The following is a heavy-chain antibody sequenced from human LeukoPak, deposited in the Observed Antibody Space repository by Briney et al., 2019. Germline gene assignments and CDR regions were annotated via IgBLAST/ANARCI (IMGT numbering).Heavy chain of an antibody. D-gene: IGHD2-2*02. CDR3: ASRYCSSTSCYSGYAFDI. CDR2: ISSSGSTI. CDR1: GFTFSDYY. J-gene: IGHJ3*02. V-gene: IGHV3-11*04. Sequence: GGSLRLSCAASGFTFSDYYMRWIRQAPGKGLEWVSYISSSGSTIYYADSVKGRFTISRDNAKNSLYLQMNSLRAEDTAVYYCASRYCSSTSCYSGYAFDIWGQGTMVTVSS.